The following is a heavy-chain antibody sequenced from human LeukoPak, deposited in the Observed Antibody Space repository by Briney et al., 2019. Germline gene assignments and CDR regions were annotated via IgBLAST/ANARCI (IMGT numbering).Heavy chain of an antibody. CDR2: INPNSGGT. Sequence: ASVKVSCKASGYTFTGYYMHWVRQAPGQGLEWMGWINPNSGGTNYAQKFQGWVTMTRDTSISTAYMELSRLRSDDTAVYYCARSPGSGGVPRTYYFDYWGQGTLVTVSS. CDR3: ARSPGSGGVPRTYYFDY. V-gene: IGHV1-2*04. D-gene: IGHD4-23*01. CDR1: GYTFTGYY. J-gene: IGHJ4*02.